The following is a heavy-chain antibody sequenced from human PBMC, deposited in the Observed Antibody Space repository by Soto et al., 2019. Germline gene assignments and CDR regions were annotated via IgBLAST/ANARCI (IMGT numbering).Heavy chain of an antibody. J-gene: IGHJ4*02. CDR2: IYSSGST. CDR1: GGSISSDDYY. D-gene: IGHD1-1*01. V-gene: IGHV4-30-4*01. Sequence: SETLSLTCTVSGGSISSDDYYWSWIRQPPGEGLEWIGYIYSSGSTSYNPSLKSRLTISIDTSKNQFSLTLTSVSDADTAVYYCARDRSNSPDYFDYWGQGTLVTAPQ. CDR3: ARDRSNSPDYFDY.